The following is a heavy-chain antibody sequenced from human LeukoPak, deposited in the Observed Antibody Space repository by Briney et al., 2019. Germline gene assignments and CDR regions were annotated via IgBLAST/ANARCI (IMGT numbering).Heavy chain of an antibody. J-gene: IGHJ6*02. D-gene: IGHD6-19*01. CDR1: GYTFTSYD. CDR2: ISAYNGNT. V-gene: IGHV1-18*01. CDR3: ARDGRAVADLYYYYYGMDV. Sequence: GASVKVSCKASGYTFTSYDINWVRQAPGQGLEWMGWISAYNGNTNYAQKLQGRVTMTTDTSTSTAYMELRSLRSDDTAVYYCARDGRAVADLYYYYYGMDVWGQGTTVTVSS.